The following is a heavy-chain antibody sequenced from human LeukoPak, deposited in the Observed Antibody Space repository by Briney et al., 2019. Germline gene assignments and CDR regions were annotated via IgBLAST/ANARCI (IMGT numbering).Heavy chain of an antibody. D-gene: IGHD3-16*01. CDR3: TSRGGGAVPFDY. V-gene: IGHV1-18*01. Sequence: ASVKVSCKASGYTFTNYDISWVRQAPGQGLEWMGWISAYNSNTKYVQKLQGRVTMTRDTSISTAYMELSRLRSDDTAVYYCTSRGGGAVPFDYWGQGTLVTVSS. J-gene: IGHJ4*02. CDR1: GYTFTNYD. CDR2: ISAYNSNT.